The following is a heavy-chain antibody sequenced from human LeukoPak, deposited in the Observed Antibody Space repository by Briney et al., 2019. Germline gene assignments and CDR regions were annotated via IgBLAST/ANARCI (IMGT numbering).Heavy chain of an antibody. Sequence: SQTLSLTCTVSGGSISSGDYYWSWIRQPPGKGLEWIGYIYYSGSTYYNPSLKSRVTISVDTSKNQFSLKLGSVSAADTAVYYCAREGPLEGATTNYFDYWGQGTLVTVSS. D-gene: IGHD5-12*01. V-gene: IGHV4-30-4*01. CDR3: AREGPLEGATTNYFDY. CDR2: IYYSGST. CDR1: GGSISSGDYY. J-gene: IGHJ4*02.